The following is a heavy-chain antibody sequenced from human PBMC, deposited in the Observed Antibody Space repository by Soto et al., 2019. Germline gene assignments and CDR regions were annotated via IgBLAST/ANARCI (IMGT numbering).Heavy chain of an antibody. CDR2: ISSSGSTI. J-gene: IGHJ3*02. Sequence: QVQLVESGGGLVKPGGSLRLSCAASGFTFSDYYMSWIRQAPGKGLEWVSYISSSGSTIYYADSVKGRFTIARDNAKNALYLQMNSLRAEDTAMYYCARARNHGDAFDIWGEGKMVTVSS. V-gene: IGHV3-11*01. CDR3: ARARNHGDAFDI. CDR1: GFTFSDYY.